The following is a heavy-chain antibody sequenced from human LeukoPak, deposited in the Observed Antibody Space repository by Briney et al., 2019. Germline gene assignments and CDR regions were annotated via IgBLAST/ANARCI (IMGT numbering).Heavy chain of an antibody. J-gene: IGHJ5*02. V-gene: IGHV3-23*01. D-gene: IGHD1-1*01. CDR1: GFTFSSYG. CDR2: ISGSGGST. Sequence: PGGSLRLSCAASGFTFSSYGMSWVRQAPGKGLEWVSAISGSGGSTYYADSAKGRFTISRDNSKNTLYLQMNSLRAEDTAVYYCAKDGGLEPANWFDPWGQGTLVTVSS. CDR3: AKDGGLEPANWFDP.